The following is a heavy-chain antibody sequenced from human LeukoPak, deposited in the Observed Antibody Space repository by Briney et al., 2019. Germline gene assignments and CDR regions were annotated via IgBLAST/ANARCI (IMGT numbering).Heavy chain of an antibody. CDR2: INPNSGGT. CDR1: GYTFTGYY. V-gene: IGHV1-2*02. D-gene: IGHD3-10*01. J-gene: IGHJ3*02. CDR3: ARDTGYGWFGGGAGDAFDI. Sequence: ASVKVSCKASGYTFTGYYMHWVRQAPGQGREWMVWINPNSGGTNCAQTFQGRVTMTRDTSISTAYMELSRLRSEDTAVYYCARDTGYGWFGGGAGDAFDIWGQGTMVTVSS.